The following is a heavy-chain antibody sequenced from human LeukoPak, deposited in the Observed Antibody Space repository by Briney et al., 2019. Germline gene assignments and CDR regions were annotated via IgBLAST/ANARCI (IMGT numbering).Heavy chain of an antibody. Sequence: ASVKVSCKASGYDFTSVGINWVRQAPGQGLEWMGWISGYNGNTIYAENLQGRVTMTTDTSTSTAYIELGSLRSDDTAVFYCARSSRFDWLLYFDSWGQGTLVTVSS. V-gene: IGHV1-18*01. CDR1: GYDFTSVG. CDR2: ISGYNGNT. D-gene: IGHD3-9*01. J-gene: IGHJ4*02. CDR3: ARSSRFDWLLYFDS.